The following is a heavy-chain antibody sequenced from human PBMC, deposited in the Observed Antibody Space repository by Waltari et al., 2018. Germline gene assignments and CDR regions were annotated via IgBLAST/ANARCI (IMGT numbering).Heavy chain of an antibody. Sequence: QVQLVQSGAEVKKPGSSVKVSCKASGGTFRSYAISWVRQAPGQGLEWMGRISPIFGTANYAQKFQRRVTITADKSTSTAYMELSSLRSEDTAVYYCARPIGEGWEYYFDYWGQGTLVTVSS. V-gene: IGHV1-69*08. CDR3: ARPIGEGWEYYFDY. J-gene: IGHJ4*02. CDR2: ISPIFGTA. CDR1: GGTFRSYA. D-gene: IGHD3-10*01.